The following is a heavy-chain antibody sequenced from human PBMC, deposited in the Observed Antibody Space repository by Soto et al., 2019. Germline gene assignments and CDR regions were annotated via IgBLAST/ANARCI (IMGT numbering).Heavy chain of an antibody. J-gene: IGHJ6*02. CDR3: ARGASMRSGSYYIYYYYYGMDV. Sequence: SETLSLTCTVSGGSISSSSYYWGWIRQPPGKGLEWIGSIYYSGSTYYNPSLKSRVTISVDTSKNQFSLKLSSVTAADTAVYYCARGASMRSGSYYIYYYYYGMDVWGQGTTVTVSS. V-gene: IGHV4-39*01. CDR1: GGSISSSSYY. D-gene: IGHD3-10*01. CDR2: IYYSGST.